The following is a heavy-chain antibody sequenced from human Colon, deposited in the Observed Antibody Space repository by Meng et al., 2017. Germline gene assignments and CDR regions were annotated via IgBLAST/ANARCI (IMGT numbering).Heavy chain of an antibody. D-gene: IGHD5-12*01. Sequence: SETLSLTCTVSGGSINNSYWTWIRQPPGKGLEWIGYMYYIGTTNYNPSLVSRLTISLDTSKTQFSLKLRSVTAADTAMYYCARQGGARGFDWGLDSWGPGTLVTVSS. CDR1: GGSINNSY. V-gene: IGHV4-59*13. J-gene: IGHJ5*01. CDR3: ARQGGARGFDWGLDS. CDR2: MYYIGTT.